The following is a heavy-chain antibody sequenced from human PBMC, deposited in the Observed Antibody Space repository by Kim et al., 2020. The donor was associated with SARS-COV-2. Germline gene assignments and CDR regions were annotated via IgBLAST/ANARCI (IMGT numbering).Heavy chain of an antibody. CDR2: INHSGST. D-gene: IGHD3-22*01. CDR1: GGSFSGYY. Sequence: SETLSLTCAVYGGSFSGYYWSWIRQPPGKGLEWIGEINHSGSTNYNPSLKSRVTISVDTSKNQFSLKLSSVTAADTAVYYCARVTMIVVARNGFDPWGQGTLVTVSS. CDR3: ARVTMIVVARNGFDP. J-gene: IGHJ5*02. V-gene: IGHV4-34*01.